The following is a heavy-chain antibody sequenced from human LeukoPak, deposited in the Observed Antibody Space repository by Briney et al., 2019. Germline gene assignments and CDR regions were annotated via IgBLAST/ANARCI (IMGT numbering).Heavy chain of an antibody. D-gene: IGHD2-21*02. J-gene: IGHJ6*02. Sequence: GSLRLSCAASGFTVSSNYMSWVRQAPGKGLEWVSVIYSGGSTYYADSVKGRFTISRDNSKNTLYLQMNSLRAEDTAVYYCARDQIVVVTATHYYYYGMDVWGQGTTVTVSS. CDR2: IYSGGST. CDR3: ARDQIVVVTATHYYYYGMDV. CDR1: GFTVSSNY. V-gene: IGHV3-66*01.